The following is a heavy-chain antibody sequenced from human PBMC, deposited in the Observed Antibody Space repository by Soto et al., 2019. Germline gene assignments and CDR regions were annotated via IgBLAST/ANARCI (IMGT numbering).Heavy chain of an antibody. CDR1: GGSISSSGYY. V-gene: IGHV4-39*01. D-gene: IGHD5-18*01. J-gene: IGHJ4*02. CDR3: ARKDAYRYVDF. CDR2: IHYSGSTS. Sequence: SEPLSLTCTVSGGSISSSGYYWAWIRQPPGKGLEWIGTIHYSGSTSYYNPSLKSRVTISVDTSKNQFSLSLTSVTAADTAVYHCARKDAYRYVDFWGQGTLVTVSS.